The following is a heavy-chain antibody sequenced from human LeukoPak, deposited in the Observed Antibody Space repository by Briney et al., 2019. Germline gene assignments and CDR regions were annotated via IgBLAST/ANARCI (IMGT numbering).Heavy chain of an antibody. V-gene: IGHV3-30*04. Sequence: PGGSLRLSCAASGFTFSSYAMHWVRQAPGKGLEWVAVISYDGSNKYYADSVKGRFTISRDNSKNTLYLQMNSLRAEDTAVYYCAKGYDFWSGFLGYDYWGQGTLVTVSS. D-gene: IGHD3-3*01. CDR3: AKGYDFWSGFLGYDY. J-gene: IGHJ4*02. CDR1: GFTFSSYA. CDR2: ISYDGSNK.